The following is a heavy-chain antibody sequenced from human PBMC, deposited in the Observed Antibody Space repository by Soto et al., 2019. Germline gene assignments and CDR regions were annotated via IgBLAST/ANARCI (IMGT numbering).Heavy chain of an antibody. V-gene: IGHV3-9*02. D-gene: IGHD2-15*01. CDR2: LSWDRSTV. J-gene: IGHJ5*02. CDR1: GSTSDPFT. CDR3: ARGRGALTVVSNWFDP. Sequence: PGGSLRLSCIASGSTSDPFTMHWVREVPGKGLEWVAGLSWDRSTVAYADSVQGRFTISRDHARNSLHLEMSSLKTEDTALYYCARGRGALTVVSNWFDPWGQGTLVTVSS.